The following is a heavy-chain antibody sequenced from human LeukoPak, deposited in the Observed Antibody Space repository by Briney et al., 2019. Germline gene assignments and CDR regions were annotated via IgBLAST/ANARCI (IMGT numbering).Heavy chain of an antibody. CDR2: ISYSGST. CDR3: ARGYSSSSGGIYFDY. J-gene: IGHJ4*02. CDR1: GGSISSYY. V-gene: IGHV4-59*01. Sequence: SETLSLTCTVSGGSISSYYWSWIRQPPGEGPEWIGYISYSGSTNYNPSLKSRVTISVDTSKNQFSLKLSSVTAADTAVYYCARGYSSSSGGIYFDYWGQGTLVTVSS. D-gene: IGHD6-6*01.